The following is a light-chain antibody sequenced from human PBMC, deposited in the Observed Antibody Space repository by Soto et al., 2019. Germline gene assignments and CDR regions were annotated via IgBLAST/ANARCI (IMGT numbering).Light chain of an antibody. CDR1: SSDVGGYNY. J-gene: IGLJ1*01. CDR3: SSYTSTSTRV. V-gene: IGLV2-14*01. Sequence: QSALTQPAFVSGSPGQSITISCTGTSSDVGGYNYVSWYQHPPGKAPKLMISEVSNRPSGVSNRFSGSKSGNMASLTISGLQAQDEADYYCSSYTSTSTRVFGNGTKVTVL. CDR2: EVS.